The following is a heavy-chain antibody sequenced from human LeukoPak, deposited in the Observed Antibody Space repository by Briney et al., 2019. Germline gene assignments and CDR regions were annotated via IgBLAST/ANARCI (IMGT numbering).Heavy chain of an antibody. J-gene: IGHJ4*02. Sequence: GGSLRLSCAASGFTVGSNYMNWVRQAPGKGLEWVSAISGSGGSTYYADSVKGRFTISRDNSKNTLYLQMNSLRAEDTAVYYCAKDRFYYYDSSGYPGYWGQGTLVTVSS. D-gene: IGHD3-22*01. CDR2: ISGSGGST. CDR3: AKDRFYYYDSSGYPGY. CDR1: GFTVGSNY. V-gene: IGHV3-23*01.